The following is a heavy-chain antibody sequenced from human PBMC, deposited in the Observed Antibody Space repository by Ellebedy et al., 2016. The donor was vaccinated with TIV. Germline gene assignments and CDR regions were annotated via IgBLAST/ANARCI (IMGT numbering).Heavy chain of an antibody. CDR1: GYTFSDYF. J-gene: IGHJ4*02. Sequence: ASVKVSCXASGYTFSDYFIHWMRQAPGQGLEWVGWMHPKSGAAGYGQKFEGRVTMTRNTSIKTAYLELNSLRSEDTAIYYCARCPPGNSTKDYWGQGTLVTVSS. D-gene: IGHD2-2*01. V-gene: IGHV1-8*02. CDR3: ARCPPGNSTKDY. CDR2: MHPKSGAA.